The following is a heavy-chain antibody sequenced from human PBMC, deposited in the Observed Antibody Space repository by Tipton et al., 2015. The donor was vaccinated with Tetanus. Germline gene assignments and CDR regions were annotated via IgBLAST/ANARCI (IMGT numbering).Heavy chain of an antibody. V-gene: IGHV3-30*04. J-gene: IGHJ4*02. CDR3: ANHDLGI. D-gene: IGHD3-16*01. CDR1: GFTFNTYA. CDR2: ISYDGSKD. Sequence: AVAGFTFNTYAMHWVRQAPGKGLEWVAIISYDGSKDYYTDSVKGRFTISRDNSNNTLYLQMNSLRAEDTAVYYCANHDLGIWGQGTLVTVSS.